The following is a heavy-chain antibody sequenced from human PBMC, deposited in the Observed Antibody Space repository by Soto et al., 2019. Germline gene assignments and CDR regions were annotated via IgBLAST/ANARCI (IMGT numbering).Heavy chain of an antibody. J-gene: IGHJ4*02. V-gene: IGHV3-64D*06. D-gene: IGHD1-1*01. CDR3: VKVSSPYSLEFDY. Sequence: QPGGSLRLSCSASGFTFSSYAMHWVRQAPGKGLEYVSAISSNGGSTYYADSVKGRFTISRDNSKNTLYLQMSSLRAEDTAVYYCVKVSSPYSLEFDYWGQGTLVTVSS. CDR1: GFTFSSYA. CDR2: ISSNGGST.